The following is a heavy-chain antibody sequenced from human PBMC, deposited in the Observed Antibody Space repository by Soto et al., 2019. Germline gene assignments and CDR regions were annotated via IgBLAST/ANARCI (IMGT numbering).Heavy chain of an antibody. CDR1: GCTFSSYA. D-gene: IGHD3-3*01. CDR2: IIPIFGTA. Sequence: SVKVSCKASGCTFSSYAISWVRQAPGQVLEWMGGIIPIFGTANYAQKFQGRVTITADKSTSTAYMELSSLRSEDTAVYYCARVAPQYYDFWSGYYSGWFDPWGQGTLVTVSS. CDR3: ARVAPQYYDFWSGYYSGWFDP. V-gene: IGHV1-69*06. J-gene: IGHJ5*02.